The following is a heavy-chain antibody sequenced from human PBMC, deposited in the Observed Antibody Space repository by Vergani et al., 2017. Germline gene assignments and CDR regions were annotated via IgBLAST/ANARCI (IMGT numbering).Heavy chain of an antibody. CDR3: AKGVAIVVVPAAIGFGY. CDR2: ISGSGGST. V-gene: IGHV3-23*04. D-gene: IGHD2-2*01. CDR1: GFTFSSYA. J-gene: IGHJ4*02. Sequence: VHLVESGGGVVQPGRSLRLSCAASGFTFSSYAMSWVRQAPGKGLEWVSAISGSGGSTYYADSVKGRFTISRDNSKNTLYLQMNSLRAEDTAVYYCAKGVAIVVVPAAIGFGYWGQGTLVTVSS.